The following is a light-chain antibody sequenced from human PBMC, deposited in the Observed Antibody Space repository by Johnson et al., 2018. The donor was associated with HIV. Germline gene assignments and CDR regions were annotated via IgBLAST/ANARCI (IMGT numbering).Light chain of an antibody. Sequence: QLVLTQPPSVSAAPGQKVTISCSGSSSNIGNNYVSWYQQLPGTAPKLLIYENNKRPSGIPDRFSGSKSGTSATLGITGLQTGDEADYYCGTWDSSLSAGYVFGTWTKVTGL. CDR1: SSNIGNNY. J-gene: IGLJ1*01. CDR3: GTWDSSLSAGYV. V-gene: IGLV1-51*02. CDR2: ENN.